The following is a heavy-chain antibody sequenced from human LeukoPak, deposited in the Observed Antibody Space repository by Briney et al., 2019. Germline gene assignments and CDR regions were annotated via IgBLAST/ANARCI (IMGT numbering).Heavy chain of an antibody. CDR2: IYYTGST. D-gene: IGHD4-23*01. Sequence: PSETLSLTCTVSGGSVSSDSYYWSWIRQPPGKGLEWIGYIYYTGSTNYNPSLKSRVTISEDTSKNQFSLKLSSVTAADTAVYYCAREYGGNSGLYYFDYWGQGTLVTVSS. CDR1: GGSVSSDSYY. CDR3: AREYGGNSGLYYFDY. J-gene: IGHJ4*02. V-gene: IGHV4-61*01.